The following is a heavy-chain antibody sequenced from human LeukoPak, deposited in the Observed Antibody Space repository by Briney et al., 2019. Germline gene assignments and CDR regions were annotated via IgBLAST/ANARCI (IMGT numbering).Heavy chain of an antibody. Sequence: GGSLRLSCAASGFTVSNNYMIWVRQAPGKGLEWVSVIYSGAGTDYADSVKGRFTISRDNSKNTLYLQMNSLRVEDTAVYYCAKYHSIGYYYGYHYYGMDVWGQGTTVTVSS. CDR3: AKYHSIGYYYGYHYYGMDV. J-gene: IGHJ6*02. CDR2: IYSGAGT. V-gene: IGHV3-66*01. CDR1: GFTVSNNY. D-gene: IGHD3-22*01.